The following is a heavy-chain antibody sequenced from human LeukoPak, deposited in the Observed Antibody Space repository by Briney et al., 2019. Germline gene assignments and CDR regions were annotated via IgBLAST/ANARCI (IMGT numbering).Heavy chain of an antibody. J-gene: IGHJ6*03. CDR2: TYHSGST. CDR1: GYSITSGYY. Sequence: PSETLSLTCAVSGYSITSGYYWGWIRQPPGKGLDWIGTTYHSGSTYYNPSLKSRVTISVDTSKNQFSLKLSSVTAADTAVYYCARDPRTPYYYYYMDVWGKGTTVTVSS. CDR3: ARDPRTPYYYYYMDV. V-gene: IGHV4-38-2*02.